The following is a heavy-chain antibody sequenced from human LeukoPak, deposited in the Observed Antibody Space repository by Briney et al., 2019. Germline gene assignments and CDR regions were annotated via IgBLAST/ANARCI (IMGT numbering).Heavy chain of an antibody. CDR2: ISAYNGNT. CDR1: GYTFTSYG. J-gene: IGHJ4*02. Sequence: GASVKVSCKASGYTFTSYGISWVRQAPGQGLEWMGWISAYNGNTNYAQKLQGRVTMTTDTSTSTAYMELRSLRSDDTAVYYCARVMLSMVRGVSSFDYWGQGTLVTVSS. CDR3: ARVMLSMVRGVSSFDY. V-gene: IGHV1-18*01. D-gene: IGHD3-10*01.